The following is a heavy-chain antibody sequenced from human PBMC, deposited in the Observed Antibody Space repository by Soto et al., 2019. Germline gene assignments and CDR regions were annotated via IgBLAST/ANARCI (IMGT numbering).Heavy chain of an antibody. CDR2: IHYTGSI. V-gene: IGHV4-30-4*08. CDR1: GGPISSEYFH. D-gene: IGHD2-21*02. Sequence: PSETLSLTCAVSGGPISSEYFHWTWIRQSPGKGLEWIGYIHYTGSIMYNPSFKSRLTMAVDTTKNQFSLQLTSVTAADTAVYFCAREDDGGDREYYGLDVWGQGTTVTVSS. CDR3: AREDDGGDREYYGLDV. J-gene: IGHJ6*02.